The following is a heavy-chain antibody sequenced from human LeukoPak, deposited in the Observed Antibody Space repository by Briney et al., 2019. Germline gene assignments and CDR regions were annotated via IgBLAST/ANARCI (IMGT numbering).Heavy chain of an antibody. V-gene: IGHV1-2*02. CDR2: INPNSGGT. Sequence: ASVKVSCKASGYTFTGHYMHWVRQAPGQGLEWMGWINPNSGGTNYAQKFQGRVTMTRDTSISTAYMELSRLRSDDTAVYYCAKDPVGGIAATGTGVDPWGQGTLVTVSS. CDR1: GYTFTGHY. CDR3: AKDPVGGIAATGTGVDP. J-gene: IGHJ5*02. D-gene: IGHD6-13*01.